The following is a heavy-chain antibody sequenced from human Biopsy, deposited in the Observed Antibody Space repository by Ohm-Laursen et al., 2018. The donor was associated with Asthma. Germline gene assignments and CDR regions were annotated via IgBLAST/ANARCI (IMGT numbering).Heavy chain of an antibody. CDR3: ARAAITGIRGWFDP. CDR2: IDQSGYT. Sequence: SQTLSLTCTVSGASIRSDVFYWSWIRQPPGKGLEWIGEIDQSGYTNYNPSLKSRVTISADTSKNQFHLNLSSVTAADTAVYFCARAAITGIRGWFDPWGQGTQVTVSS. CDR1: GASIRSDVFY. V-gene: IGHV4-30-4*08. J-gene: IGHJ5*02. D-gene: IGHD1-20*01.